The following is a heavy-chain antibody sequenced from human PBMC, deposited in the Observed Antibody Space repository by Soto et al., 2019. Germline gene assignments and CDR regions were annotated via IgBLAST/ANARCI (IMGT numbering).Heavy chain of an antibody. CDR2: INPSGGST. V-gene: IGHV1-46*01. CDR1: GYTFTSYY. D-gene: IGHD5-18*01. CDR3: ARSPSRGYSYGYVDYYGMDV. J-gene: IGHJ6*02. Sequence: QVQLVQSGAEVKKPGASVKVSCKASGYTFTSYYMHWVRQAPGQGLEWMGIINPSGGSTSYAQKFAGRVTMTRDTSTSTVYMELSSLRSEDTAVYYCARSPSRGYSYGYVDYYGMDVWGQGTTVTVSS.